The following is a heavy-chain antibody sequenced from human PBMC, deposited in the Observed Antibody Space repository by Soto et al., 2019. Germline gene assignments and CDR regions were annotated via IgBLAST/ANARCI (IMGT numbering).Heavy chain of an antibody. J-gene: IGHJ4*02. Sequence: VQLVESGGGVVQPGRSLRLSCAASGFTFSSYGMHWVRQAPGKGLEWVAVISYDGSNKYYADSVKGRFTISRDNSKNTLYLQMNSLRAEDTAVYYCANAGIAVAGTVFDYWGQGTLVTVSS. CDR2: ISYDGSNK. CDR3: ANAGIAVAGTVFDY. CDR1: GFTFSSYG. D-gene: IGHD6-19*01. V-gene: IGHV3-30*18.